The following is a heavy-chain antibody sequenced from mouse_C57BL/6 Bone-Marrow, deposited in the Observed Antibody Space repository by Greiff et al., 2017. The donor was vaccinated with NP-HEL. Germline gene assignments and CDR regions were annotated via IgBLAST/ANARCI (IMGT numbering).Heavy chain of an antibody. Sequence: EVNVVESGGGLVKPGGSLKLSCAASGFTFSDYGMHWVRQAPEKGLEWVAYISSGSSTIYYADTVKGRFTISRDNAKNTLFLQMTSLRSEDSAVYYCARGTGSWFAYWGQGTLVTVSA. CDR3: ARGTGSWFAY. CDR1: GFTFSDYG. D-gene: IGHD3-3*01. J-gene: IGHJ3*01. V-gene: IGHV5-17*01. CDR2: ISSGSSTI.